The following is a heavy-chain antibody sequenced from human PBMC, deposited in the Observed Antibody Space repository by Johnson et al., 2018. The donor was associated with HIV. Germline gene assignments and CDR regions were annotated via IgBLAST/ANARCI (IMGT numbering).Heavy chain of an antibody. CDR1: GFTFSHNW. J-gene: IGHJ3*02. CDR3: AAIFIMGADLGDDAFDI. CDR2: IKQDGSEK. Sequence: VQLVESGGGVVQPGGSLRLSCIGSGFTFSHNWMSWVRQAPVKGLEWVANIKQDGSEKYYVDSVKGRFTISRDNAKNSLYLQMNSLRAEDTAVYYCAAIFIMGADLGDDAFDIWGQGTMVTVSP. D-gene: IGHD1-26*01. V-gene: IGHV3-7*01.